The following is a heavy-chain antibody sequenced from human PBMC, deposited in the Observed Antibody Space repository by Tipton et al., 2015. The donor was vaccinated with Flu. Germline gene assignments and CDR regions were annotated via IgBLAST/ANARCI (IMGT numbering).Heavy chain of an antibody. CDR1: GDSIDSRYF. CDR3: AREDIVVVPAAIEVYYYYGMDL. CDR2: VHPTGNG. D-gene: IGHD2-2*02. Sequence: TLSLTCSVSGDSIDSRYFWGWIRQPPGKGLEWIGNVHPTGNGYYNVSLRSRVTIGVDRPKNQFSLSLTSVTAADTAVYYCAREDIVVVPAAIEVYYYYGMDLWGQGTMVTVSS. V-gene: IGHV4-38-2*02. J-gene: IGHJ6*02.